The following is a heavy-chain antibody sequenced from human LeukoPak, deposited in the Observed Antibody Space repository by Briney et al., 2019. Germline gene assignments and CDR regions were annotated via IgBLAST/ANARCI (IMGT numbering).Heavy chain of an antibody. J-gene: IGHJ5*02. CDR3: ARANCSSTSCYGWHWFDP. CDR1: GGTFSSYA. V-gene: IGHV1-69*01. CDR2: IIPIFGTA. D-gene: IGHD2-2*01. Sequence: SVKVSRKASGGTFSSYAISWVRQAPGQGLEWMGGIIPIFGTANYAQRFQGRVTITADESTSTAYMELSSLRSEDTAVYYCARANCSSTSCYGWHWFDPWGQGTLVTVSS.